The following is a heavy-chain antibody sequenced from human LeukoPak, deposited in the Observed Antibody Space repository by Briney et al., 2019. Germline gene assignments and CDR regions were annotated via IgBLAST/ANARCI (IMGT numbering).Heavy chain of an antibody. J-gene: IGHJ4*02. CDR2: IKSKTDGGTT. CDR1: GFTFSNAW. V-gene: IGHV3-15*01. CDR3: TTCSGGSCYYFDY. Sequence: GGSLRLSCAAPGFTFSNAWMSWVRQAPGKGLEWVGRIKSKTDGGTTDYAAPVKGRFTISRDDSKNTLYLQMNSLKTEDTAVYYCTTCSGGSCYYFDYWGQGTLVTVSS. D-gene: IGHD2-15*01.